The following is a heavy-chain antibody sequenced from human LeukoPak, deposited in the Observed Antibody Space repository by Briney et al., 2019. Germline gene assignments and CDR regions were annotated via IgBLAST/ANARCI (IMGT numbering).Heavy chain of an antibody. CDR1: GGSISSSSYY. Sequence: KSSETLSLTCTVSGGSISSSSYYWGWIRQPPGKGLEWIGYIYYSGSTSYNPSLKSRVTISIDTSKKQFSLKLSSVTAADTAVYYCARGSPPRSYWGQGTLVTVSS. V-gene: IGHV4-61*05. CDR3: ARGSPPRSY. CDR2: IYYSGST. J-gene: IGHJ4*02. D-gene: IGHD6-19*01.